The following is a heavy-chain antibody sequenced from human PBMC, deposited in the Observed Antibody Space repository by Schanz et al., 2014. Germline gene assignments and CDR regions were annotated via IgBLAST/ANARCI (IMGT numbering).Heavy chain of an antibody. J-gene: IGHJ4*02. V-gene: IGHV3-23*01. CDR1: GFTFSGYA. CDR2: IVGGGGRT. D-gene: IGHD3-3*01. CDR3: ARGVRIDY. Sequence: EVQLLESGGALVQPGGSLRLSCAASGFTFSGYAMSWVRQAPGKGLEWVSSIVGGGGRTYYADSVKGRFTISRDNAKNSLYLQMNSLTAEDTAVYYCARGVRIDYWGQGTLVTVSS.